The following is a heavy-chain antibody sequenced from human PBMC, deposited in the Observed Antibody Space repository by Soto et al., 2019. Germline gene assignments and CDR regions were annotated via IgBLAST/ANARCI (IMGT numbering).Heavy chain of an antibody. D-gene: IGHD3-10*01. CDR3: AMVLIWFGDSSDY. CDR1: CGSFIGYY. CDR2: INHSGST. V-gene: IGHV4-34*01. Sequence: SETLSLTCAFYCGSFIGYYWNWVRQPPGKGLEWIGEINHSGSTNYNPSLKSRVTISIDTSKNQFSLNLRSVTAADTAVYYCAMVLIWFGDSSDYWGQGTLVTSPQ. J-gene: IGHJ4*02.